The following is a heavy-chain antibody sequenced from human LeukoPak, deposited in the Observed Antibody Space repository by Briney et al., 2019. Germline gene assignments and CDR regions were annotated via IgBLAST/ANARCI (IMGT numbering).Heavy chain of an antibody. Sequence: SETLSLTCTVSGYSISSGYYWGWIRQPPGKGLEWIGSIYHSGSTYYNPSLKSRVTISVDTSKNQFSLKLSSVTAADTAVYYCARGGAAYCGGDCHPPDYWGQGTLVTVSS. CDR3: ARGGAAYCGGDCHPPDY. CDR2: IYHSGST. J-gene: IGHJ4*02. D-gene: IGHD2-21*02. V-gene: IGHV4-38-2*02. CDR1: GYSISSGYY.